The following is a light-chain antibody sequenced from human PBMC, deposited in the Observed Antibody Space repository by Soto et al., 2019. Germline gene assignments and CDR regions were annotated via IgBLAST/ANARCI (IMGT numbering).Light chain of an antibody. V-gene: IGLV2-14*01. J-gene: IGLJ2*01. CDR1: SSDVGGYNY. CDR2: EVN. CDR3: CSHTSTITRYVV. Sequence: QSALTQPASVTGSPGQSITISCTGTSSDVGGYNYVSWYQQHPGKAPKLIIYEVNHRPSGVSNRFSGSKSGNTASLTISWLQAEDEADYYCCSHTSTITRYVVFGGGTKLTVL.